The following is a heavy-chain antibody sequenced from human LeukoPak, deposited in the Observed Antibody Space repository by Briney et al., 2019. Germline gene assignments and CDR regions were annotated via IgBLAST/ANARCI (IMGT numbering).Heavy chain of an antibody. CDR1: GGSFSGYY. V-gene: IGHV4-34*01. CDR2: INHSGST. CDR3: ARGASWIQLMLLFDY. J-gene: IGHJ4*02. D-gene: IGHD5-18*01. Sequence: PSETLSLTCAVYGGSFSGYYWSWIRQPPGKGLEWIGEINHSGSTNYNPSLKSRVTISVDTSKNQFSLKLSPVTAADTAVYYCARGASWIQLMLLFDYWGQGTLVTVSS.